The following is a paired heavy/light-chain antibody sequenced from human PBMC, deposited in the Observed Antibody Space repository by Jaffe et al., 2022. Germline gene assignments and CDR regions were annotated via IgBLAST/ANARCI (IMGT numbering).Heavy chain of an antibody. CDR1: GYNFTTYA. V-gene: IGHV1-3*01. CDR3: ARGVLIPVPGTPYFYYYYMDV. J-gene: IGHJ6*03. CDR2: INGDKGNT. Sequence: QIHLEQSGAEVKKPGASVKVSCKASGYNFTTYAMHWVRQAPGQGLEWMGWINGDKGNTKSSQKFQGRLTITRDTSASVAYMELRSLRFEDTAVYYCARGVLIPVPGTPYFYYYYMDVWGIGTTVTVSS. D-gene: IGHD6-13*01.
Light chain of an antibody. Sequence: DKVMTQSPATLSVSPGERVTLSCRASQSISSNLAWYQQKPGQTPRLLIYGASTRATGVPARFSGSGSGTEFTLTISSLQSEDFVVYYCLQYQNWPLTFGQGTRLEI. CDR3: LQYQNWPLT. CDR1: QSISSN. CDR2: GAS. V-gene: IGKV3-15*01. J-gene: IGKJ5*01.